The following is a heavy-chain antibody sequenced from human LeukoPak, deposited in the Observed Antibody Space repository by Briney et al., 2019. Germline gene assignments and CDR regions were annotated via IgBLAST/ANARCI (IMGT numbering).Heavy chain of an antibody. CDR1: GGSVSGYY. J-gene: IGHJ4*02. CDR2: VYYSGST. D-gene: IGHD2-15*01. Sequence: PSETLSLTCVVSGGSVSGYYWGWIRQPPGRGLEWIGYVYYSGSTNYNPSFKSRITISVDTSRSQFSLQLSSVTAADTAMYYCARIHRYCSGGACYVLDNWGQGTLVAVSS. CDR3: ARIHRYCSGGACYVLDN. V-gene: IGHV4-59*02.